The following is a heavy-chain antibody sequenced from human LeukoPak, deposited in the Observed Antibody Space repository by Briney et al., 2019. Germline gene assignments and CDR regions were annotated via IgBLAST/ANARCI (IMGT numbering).Heavy chain of an antibody. J-gene: IGHJ4*02. CDR3: ARDFVVRGVIHY. CDR2: INPSGGST. CDR1: GYTFTSYY. D-gene: IGHD3-10*01. V-gene: IGHV1-46*01. Sequence: ASVKVSCKASGYTFTSYYMHWVRQAPGQGLEWVGIINPSGGSTSYAQKFQGRVTMTRYTYTSTVYMELSSLRSEDPAVYYCARDFVVRGVIHYWGQGTLVTVSS.